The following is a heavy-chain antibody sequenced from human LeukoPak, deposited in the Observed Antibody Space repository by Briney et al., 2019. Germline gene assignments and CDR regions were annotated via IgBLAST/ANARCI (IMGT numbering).Heavy chain of an antibody. V-gene: IGHV4-59*01. Sequence: SETLSLTCTVSGGSISSYYWSWIRQPPGKGLEWIGYIYYTGSTNYNPYLKSRVTISVDTSKNQCPLKLSSVTAADTAVYYCAREWSSWGEGSLVSVSS. CDR1: GGSISSYY. J-gene: IGHJ5*02. CDR2: IYYTGST. CDR3: AREWSS. D-gene: IGHD2-15*01.